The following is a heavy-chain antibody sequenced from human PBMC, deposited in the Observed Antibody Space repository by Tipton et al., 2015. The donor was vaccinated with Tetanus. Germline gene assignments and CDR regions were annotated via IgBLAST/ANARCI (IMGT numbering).Heavy chain of an antibody. CDR1: GFTFSNYW. CDR3: TRVRYSSGWYPSDY. J-gene: IGHJ4*02. D-gene: IGHD6-19*01. CDR2: IRQDGSVK. Sequence: SLRLSCAASGFTFSNYWMSWVRQAPGKGLEWVANIRQDGSVKYYVDSVKGRFTISRDNAKNSLYLQMNSLKAEDSAVYYCTRVRYSSGWYPSDYWGQGTLVTVSS. V-gene: IGHV3-7*01.